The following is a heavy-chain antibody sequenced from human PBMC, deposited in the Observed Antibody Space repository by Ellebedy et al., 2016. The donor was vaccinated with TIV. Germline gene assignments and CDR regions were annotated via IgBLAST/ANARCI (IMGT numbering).Heavy chain of an antibody. CDR2: ISFYGNRI. Sequence: PGGSLRLSCATSGLVFRTYGFHWFRQAPGKGLEWVAVISFYGNRIQDVDSVRGRFTISRDNSKDILYLEMNSLRPDDTAVYYCAKDQYNWYFRYFDFWGQGTLVAVSS. J-gene: IGHJ4*02. D-gene: IGHD1-1*01. V-gene: IGHV3-30*18. CDR3: AKDQYNWYFRYFDF. CDR1: GLVFRTYG.